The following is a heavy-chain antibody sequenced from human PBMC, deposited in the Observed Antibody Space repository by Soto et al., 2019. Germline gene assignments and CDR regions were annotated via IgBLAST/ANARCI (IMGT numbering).Heavy chain of an antibody. CDR3: ARDGIVVVTTDAFDI. CDR1: GYTFTSYG. Sequence: ASVKVSCKASGYTFTSYGISWVRQAPGQGLEWMGWISAYNGNTSYAQKLQGRVTMTTDTSTSTAYMELRSLRSDDTAVYYCARDGIVVVTTDAFDIWGQGTMVTVSS. V-gene: IGHV1-18*01. J-gene: IGHJ3*02. CDR2: ISAYNGNT. D-gene: IGHD2-21*02.